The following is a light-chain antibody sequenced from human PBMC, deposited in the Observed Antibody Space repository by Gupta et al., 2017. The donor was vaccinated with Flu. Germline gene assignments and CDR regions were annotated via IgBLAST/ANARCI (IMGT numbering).Light chain of an antibody. CDR1: QSISAW. CDR2: KAS. Sequence: PSTVSASVGDTVTITCRASQSISAWLAWYQKKPDKAPKLLIYKASNLESGVTSRFSGSGSGTEFSLTISSLQPDDFAVYYCQQDNNSPLTFGGGTKVEIK. J-gene: IGKJ4*01. CDR3: QQDNNSPLT. V-gene: IGKV1-5*03.